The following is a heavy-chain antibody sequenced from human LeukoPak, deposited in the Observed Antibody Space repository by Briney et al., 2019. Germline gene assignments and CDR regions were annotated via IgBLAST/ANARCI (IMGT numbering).Heavy chain of an antibody. CDR2: IYYSGST. CDR3: TRGAGWLIDY. J-gene: IGHJ4*02. Sequence: SETLSLTCTVSGGSISSYYWSWIRQPPGKGLEWIGYIYYSGSTNYNPSLKSRVTISVDTSKNHFSLKLNSVTTADTAVYYCTRGAGWLIDYWGQGILVTVSP. CDR1: GGSISSYY. D-gene: IGHD3-16*01. V-gene: IGHV4-59*01.